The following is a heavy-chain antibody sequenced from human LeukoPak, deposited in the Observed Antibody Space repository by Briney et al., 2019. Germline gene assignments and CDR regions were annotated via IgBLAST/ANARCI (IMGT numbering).Heavy chain of an antibody. CDR3: AKAYSYGFDY. J-gene: IGHJ4*02. CDR1: GFTFSSYG. CDR2: IWYDGSNK. V-gene: IGHV3-30*02. D-gene: IGHD5-18*01. Sequence: GGSLRLSCAASGFTFSSYGMHWVRQAPGKGPEWVAFIWYDGSNKYYEDSVKGRFTISRDNSENTLSLQMNGLRPEDTAVYYCAKAYSYGFDYWGQGTLGTVSS.